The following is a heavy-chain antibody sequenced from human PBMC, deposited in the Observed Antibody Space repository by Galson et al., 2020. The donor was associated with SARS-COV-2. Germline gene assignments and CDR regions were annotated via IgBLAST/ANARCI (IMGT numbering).Heavy chain of an antibody. V-gene: IGHV5-51*01. CDR3: ARRHYFDWYFDL. CDR1: GYSFTSHW. CDR2: TYPGDSDT. J-gene: IGHJ2*01. Sequence: GESLKISCTGSGYSFTSHWIAWVRQMPRKGLEWMGITYPGDSDTRYSPSFEGQVTIAADESISTAYLQWSSLKASDTAMYYCARRHYFDWYFDLWGRGTRVSVSS. D-gene: IGHD3-10*01.